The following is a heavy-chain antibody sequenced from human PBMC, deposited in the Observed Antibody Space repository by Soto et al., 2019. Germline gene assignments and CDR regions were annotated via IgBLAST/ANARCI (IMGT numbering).Heavy chain of an antibody. V-gene: IGHV1-2*02. D-gene: IGHD2-8*01. CDR1: GYTFTRYY. CDR3: ARIRIEASVLDL. CDR2: INPYSGDT. Sequence: QGQLVQSGTEVRKPGASVKVSCTTSGYTFTRYYIHWVRQAPGQGLEWMGWINPYSGDTKYDQKFQGRVTLTRDTSTSTAYMELISLTSDDTAVYYCARIRIEASVLDLLGQGTLVTASS. J-gene: IGHJ5*02.